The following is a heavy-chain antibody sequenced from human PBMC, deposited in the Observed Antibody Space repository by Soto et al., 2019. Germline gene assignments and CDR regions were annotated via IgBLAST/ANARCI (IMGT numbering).Heavy chain of an antibody. Sequence: QVELVQSGPEVKKPGASVKVSCQASGYTFSSHGVSWVRRAPGQGLEWIGWISAYNGNTNFAQKFQGRVNMTTDTSTSTAYMQLTSLRSDDTAVYYCEREYDYSNPRYYYGMDVWGQGTTVTVSS. CDR1: GYTFSSHG. J-gene: IGHJ6*02. D-gene: IGHD4-4*01. CDR3: EREYDYSNPRYYYGMDV. V-gene: IGHV1-18*01. CDR2: ISAYNGNT.